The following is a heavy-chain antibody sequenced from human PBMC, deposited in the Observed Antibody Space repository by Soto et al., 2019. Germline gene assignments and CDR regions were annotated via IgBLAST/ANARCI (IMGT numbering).Heavy chain of an antibody. J-gene: IGHJ4*02. CDR3: AAGLDHNKVGY. D-gene: IGHD2-2*03. CDR1: GGSISPSY. Sequence: QVRLQESGPGLVKPSETLSLTCTVSGGSISPSYWNWVRQPPGKRPEWIGCIYYTGNTHYNPSLKRRVTISRDTSKHQFSLELTSVTAADTAMYFCAAGLDHNKVGYWGQGTLVTVSS. V-gene: IGHV4-59*01. CDR2: IYYTGNT.